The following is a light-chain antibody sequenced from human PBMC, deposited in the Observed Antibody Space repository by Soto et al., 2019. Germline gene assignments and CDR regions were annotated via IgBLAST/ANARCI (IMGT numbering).Light chain of an antibody. CDR2: EVT. V-gene: IGLV2-14*01. CDR3: SSFTSRFTFV. CDR1: RSDVGAYTY. J-gene: IGLJ1*01. Sequence: QSVLTQPASVSGSPGQSIAISCTGTRSDVGAYTYVSWYQQHPGKPPKLMISEVTNRPSGVSDRFSGSRSGNTASLTISGLQAEDEADYYCSSFTSRFTFVFGTGTKLAVL.